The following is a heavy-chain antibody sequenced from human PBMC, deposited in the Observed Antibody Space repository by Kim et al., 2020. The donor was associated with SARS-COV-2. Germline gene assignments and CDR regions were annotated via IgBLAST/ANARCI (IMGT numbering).Heavy chain of an antibody. J-gene: IGHJ4*02. D-gene: IGHD3-3*01. CDR3: SRDTFGPEDS. CDR2: T. Sequence: TNYADSLKGRFTISKDSAKNMLFLHMSSLTLEDTAVYFCSRDTFGPEDSWGQGTLVTVSS. V-gene: IGHV3-74*01.